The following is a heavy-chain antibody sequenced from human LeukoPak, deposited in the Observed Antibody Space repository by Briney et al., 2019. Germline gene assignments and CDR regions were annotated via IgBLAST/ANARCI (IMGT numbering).Heavy chain of an antibody. D-gene: IGHD4-17*01. Sequence: PSETLSLTCSISDGSINSYYWSWIRQPPGKGLEWIGEINHSGSTNYNPSLKSRVTISVDTSKNQFSLKLSSVTAADTAVYYCANNYGDYEYNWFDPWGQGTLVTVSS. CDR2: INHSGST. V-gene: IGHV4-34*01. J-gene: IGHJ5*02. CDR3: ANNYGDYEYNWFDP. CDR1: DGSINSYY.